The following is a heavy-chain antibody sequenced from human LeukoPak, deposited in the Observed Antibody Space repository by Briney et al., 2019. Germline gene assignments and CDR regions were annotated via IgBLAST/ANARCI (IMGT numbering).Heavy chain of an antibody. V-gene: IGHV1-18*01. J-gene: IGHJ6*02. D-gene: IGHD2-2*01. CDR3: ARVAVVVPAAIPYYYGMDV. CDR2: ISAYNGNT. Sequence: AAVKLSCKASGYTFTSYGISWVRQPPGQGLEWMGCISAYNGNTNYAQKLQGRVTMTTDTSTSTVYMELRSLRSDDTAVYYCARVAVVVPAAIPYYYGMDVWGQGTTVTVSS. CDR1: GYTFTSYG.